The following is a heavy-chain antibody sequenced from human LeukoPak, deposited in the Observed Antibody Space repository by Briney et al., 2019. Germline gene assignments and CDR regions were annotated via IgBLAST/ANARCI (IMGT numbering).Heavy chain of an antibody. V-gene: IGHV3-23*01. D-gene: IGHD2-2*01. CDR2: ISGSGDTT. Sequence: GGSLRLSCAASGFTFSSYAFSWVRQPPGKGLGWVSAISGSGDTTKYADSVKGRFTISRDNSKNTLYLQMNSLRAEDTAVYYCATSIPALDYWGQGTLITVSS. J-gene: IGHJ4*02. CDR1: GFTFSSYA. CDR3: ATSIPALDY.